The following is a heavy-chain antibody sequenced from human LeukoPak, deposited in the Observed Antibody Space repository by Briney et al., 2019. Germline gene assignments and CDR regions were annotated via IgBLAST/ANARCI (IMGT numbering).Heavy chain of an antibody. CDR2: IHHSGST. J-gene: IGHJ5*02. CDR3: ARGPTNPPYSSSWYHWFDP. CDR1: GGSISSSNW. Sequence: SETLSLTCAVSGGSISSSNWWSWVRQPPGKGLEWIGEIHHSGSTNYNPSLKSRVTISVDKSKNQFSLKLSSVTAADTAVYYCARGPTNPPYSSSWYHWFDPWGQGTLVTVSS. V-gene: IGHV4-4*02. D-gene: IGHD6-13*01.